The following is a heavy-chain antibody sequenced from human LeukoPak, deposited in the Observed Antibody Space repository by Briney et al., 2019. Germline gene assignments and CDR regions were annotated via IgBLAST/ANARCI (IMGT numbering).Heavy chain of an antibody. D-gene: IGHD2-2*01. V-gene: IGHV4-61*01. J-gene: IGHJ4*02. CDR2: IYYSGST. CDR1: GGSISSGSYY. CDR3: ARAPPSQTMPFDY. Sequence: PSETLSLTCTVSGGSISSGSYYWSWIRQPPGKGLEWIGYIYYSGSTNYNPSLKSRVTISVDTSKNQFSLKLSSVTAADTAVYYCARAPPSQTMPFDYWGQGTLVTVSS.